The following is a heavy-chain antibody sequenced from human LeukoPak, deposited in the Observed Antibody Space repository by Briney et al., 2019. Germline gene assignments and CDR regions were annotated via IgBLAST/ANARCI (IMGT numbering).Heavy chain of an antibody. J-gene: IGHJ5*02. CDR1: GFTFSSYW. V-gene: IGHV3-7*01. D-gene: IGHD2-2*01. Sequence: GSLRLSCAASGFTFSSYWMSWVRQAPGKGLEWVANIKQGGSEKYYVGSVKGRFTISRDNAKNSLYLQMNSLRAEDTAVYYCARDFCSSTSCFYDPWGQGTLVTVSS. CDR2: IKQGGSEK. CDR3: ARDFCSSTSCFYDP.